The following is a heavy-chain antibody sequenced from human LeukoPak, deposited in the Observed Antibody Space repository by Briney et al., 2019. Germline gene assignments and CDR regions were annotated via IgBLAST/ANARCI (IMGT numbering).Heavy chain of an antibody. CDR1: GGSISSYS. CDR2: IYSSGST. V-gene: IGHV4-59*12. Sequence: SETLCLSCTVSGGSISSYSRSWIRQPAGKGLEWISYIYSSGSTNYNPSLMSRVTISVGTSTKHFSLKLSTVTAAETAPFFCGGDWGLRYWQGGLDYWGQGTLVTVSS. CDR3: GGDWGLRYWQGGLDY. J-gene: IGHJ4*02. D-gene: IGHD3-9*01.